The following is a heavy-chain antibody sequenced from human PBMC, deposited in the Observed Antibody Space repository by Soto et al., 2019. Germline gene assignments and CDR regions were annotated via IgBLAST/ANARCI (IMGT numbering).Heavy chain of an antibody. D-gene: IGHD2-21*01. CDR3: AKGSQMWTPDY. Sequence: PSETLSLTCTVSGASINSGGYYWSWIRQLPGKGLEWIGYIYFSGSTYYNPSLESRVTISLDTSATTAYMELSSLRSEDTAVYYCAKGSQMWTPDYWGQGTLVTVSS. CDR1: GASINSGGYY. J-gene: IGHJ4*02. V-gene: IGHV4-30-4*02. CDR2: IYFSGST.